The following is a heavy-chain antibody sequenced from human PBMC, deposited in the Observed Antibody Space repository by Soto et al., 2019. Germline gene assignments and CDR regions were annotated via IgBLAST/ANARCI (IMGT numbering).Heavy chain of an antibody. CDR3: ARDLYYDILTGSRDAFDI. Sequence: QVQLVQSGAEVKKPGSSVKVSCKASGGTFSSYTISWVRQAPGQGLEWMGRIIPIRGIANYAQKFQGRVTITAEKATSTDYMELSSVRSEDTAVYYCARDLYYDILTGSRDAFDIWGQGTMVTVSS. J-gene: IGHJ3*02. D-gene: IGHD3-9*01. V-gene: IGHV1-69*08. CDR1: GGTFSSYT. CDR2: IIPIRGIA.